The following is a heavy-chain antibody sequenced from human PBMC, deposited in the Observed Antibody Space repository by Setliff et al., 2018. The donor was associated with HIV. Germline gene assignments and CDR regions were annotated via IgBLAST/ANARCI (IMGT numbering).Heavy chain of an antibody. V-gene: IGHV1-46*01. Sequence: ASVKVSCKTSEYSFVSHGMSWVRQAPGQGLEWMGRINPSGGSTSYAQKFQGRVTMTRDTSTSTAYMELSSLRSEDTALYYCARDSGDDYSDYYYYGMDVWGQGTTVTVSS. CDR1: EYSFVSHG. CDR3: ARDSGDDYSDYYYYGMDV. J-gene: IGHJ6*02. CDR2: INPSGGST. D-gene: IGHD4-4*01.